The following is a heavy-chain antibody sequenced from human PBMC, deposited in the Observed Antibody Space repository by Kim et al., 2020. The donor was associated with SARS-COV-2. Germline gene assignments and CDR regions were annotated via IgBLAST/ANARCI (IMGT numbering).Heavy chain of an antibody. CDR1: GGTFSSYA. CDR3: ARGIIARDAFDI. V-gene: IGHV1-69*04. J-gene: IGHJ3*02. CDR2: IIPILGIA. D-gene: IGHD3-10*01. Sequence: SVKVSCKASGGTFSSYAISWVRQAPGQGLEWMGRIIPILGIANYAQKFQGRVTITADKSTSTAYMELSSLRSEDTAVYYCARGIIARDAFDIWGQGTMVTVSS.